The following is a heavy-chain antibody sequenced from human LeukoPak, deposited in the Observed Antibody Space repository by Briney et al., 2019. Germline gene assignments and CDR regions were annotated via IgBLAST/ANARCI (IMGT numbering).Heavy chain of an antibody. Sequence: GASVKVSCKASGYTLTSYDINWVRQATGQGLEWMGWMNPNSGNTGYAQKFQGRVTMTRNTSISTAYMELSSLRSEDTAVYYCARDTMVRGGGSTRTGYWGQGTLVTVSS. J-gene: IGHJ4*02. D-gene: IGHD3-10*01. CDR2: MNPNSGNT. CDR3: ARDTMVRGGGSTRTGY. V-gene: IGHV1-8*01. CDR1: GYTLTSYD.